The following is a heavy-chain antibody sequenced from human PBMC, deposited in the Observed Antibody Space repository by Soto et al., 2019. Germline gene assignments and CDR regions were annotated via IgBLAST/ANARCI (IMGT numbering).Heavy chain of an antibody. J-gene: IGHJ6*03. CDR2: INHSGST. CDR1: GGSFSGSY. D-gene: IGHD4-17*01. V-gene: IGHV4-34*01. Sequence: QVQLQQWGAGLLKPSETLSLTCAVYGGSFSGSYWSWLRQPPGKGLEWIGEINHSGSTNYNPSLKSRVTISVDPSKNQFSLKLSSVTAADTAVYYCARDGGLRYYYYYYMDVWGKGTTVTVSS. CDR3: ARDGGLRYYYYYYMDV.